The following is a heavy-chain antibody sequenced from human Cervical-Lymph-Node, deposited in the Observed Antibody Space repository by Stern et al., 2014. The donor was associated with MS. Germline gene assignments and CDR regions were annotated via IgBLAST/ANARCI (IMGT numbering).Heavy chain of an antibody. J-gene: IGHJ4*02. D-gene: IGHD3-22*01. Sequence: VQLVESGAEVKKPGASVKVSCKASGYTFTSYGISWVRQAPGQGLEWMGWISAYNGNTNYAQKLQGRVTMTTDTSTSTAYMELRSLRSDDTAVYYCAREGVGFYYYDSSGYYYSVFDYWGQGTLVTVSS. CDR2: ISAYNGNT. V-gene: IGHV1-18*01. CDR3: AREGVGFYYYDSSGYYYSVFDY. CDR1: GYTFTSYG.